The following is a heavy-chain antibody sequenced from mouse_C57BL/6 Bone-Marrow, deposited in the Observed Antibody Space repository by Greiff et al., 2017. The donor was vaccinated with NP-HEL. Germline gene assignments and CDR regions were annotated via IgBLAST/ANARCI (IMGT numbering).Heavy chain of an antibody. Sequence: DVKLVESGGGLVQPGGSMKLSCVASGFTFSNYWMNWVRQSPEKGLEWVAQIRLKSDNYATHYAVSVKGRLTISRDDSKCSVYMQMNNVRAEDTGIYYCTYYDGSSYRYFDVWGTGTTVTVSS. J-gene: IGHJ1*03. CDR3: TYYDGSSYRYFDV. D-gene: IGHD1-1*01. CDR1: GFTFSNYW. V-gene: IGHV6-3*01. CDR2: IRLKSDNYAT.